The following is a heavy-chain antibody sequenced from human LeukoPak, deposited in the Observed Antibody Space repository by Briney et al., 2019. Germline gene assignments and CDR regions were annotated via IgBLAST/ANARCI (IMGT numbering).Heavy chain of an antibody. J-gene: IGHJ4*02. CDR3: ARGWGIAAQDY. Sequence: PSETLSLTCTVSGGSVSTFYWSWIRQPPGKGLEWIGYVYYTGSTNYNPSLKSRVTISVDTSKNQFSLKLSSVTAADSAVYYCARGWGIAAQDYWGQGTLVTVSS. CDR2: VYYTGST. CDR1: GGSVSTFY. D-gene: IGHD6-13*01. V-gene: IGHV4-59*02.